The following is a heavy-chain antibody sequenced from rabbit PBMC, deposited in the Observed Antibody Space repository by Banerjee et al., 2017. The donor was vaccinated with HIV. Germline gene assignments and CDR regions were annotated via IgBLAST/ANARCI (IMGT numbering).Heavy chain of an antibody. CDR3: ARDLAAVTGWNFNL. D-gene: IGHD7-1*01. J-gene: IGHJ4*01. CDR1: GFSFSNKYV. CDR2: INTSSGNI. V-gene: IGHV1S45*01. Sequence: QEQLEESGGDLVKPEGSLTLTCTASGFSFSNKYVMCWVRQAPGKGLEWIACINTSSGNIVYATWAKGRFTISKTSWTTVTLQMTSLTAADTATYFCARDLAAVTGWNFNLWGPGTLVTVS.